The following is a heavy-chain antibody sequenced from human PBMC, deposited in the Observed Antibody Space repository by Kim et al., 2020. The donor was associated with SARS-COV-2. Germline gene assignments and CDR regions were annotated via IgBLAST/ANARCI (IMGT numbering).Heavy chain of an antibody. D-gene: IGHD3-3*01. CDR1: EFNFDEYA. Sequence: GGSLRLSCGASEFNFDEYAMGWVRQAPGKGLEWISSISGSGQSTYYADSVKGRFTISRDNSQKMVYLQMNSLRAEDRAVYYCAKDVGVTRSRGSDHWGKG. J-gene: IGHJ4*02. V-gene: IGHV3-23*01. CDR2: ISGSGQST. CDR3: AKDVGVTRSRGSDH.